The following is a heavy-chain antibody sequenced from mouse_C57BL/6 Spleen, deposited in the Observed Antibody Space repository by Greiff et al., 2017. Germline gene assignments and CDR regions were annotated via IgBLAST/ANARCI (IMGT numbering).Heavy chain of an antibody. CDR2: IYPGSGNT. CDR1: GYTFTDYY. Sequence: VQGVESGAELVRPGASVKLSCKASGYTFTDYYINWVKQRPGQGLEWIARIYPGSGNTYYNEKFKGKATLTAEKSSSTAYMQLSSLTSEDSAVYFCARRIYYYGSSYDYWGQGTTLTVSS. D-gene: IGHD1-1*01. J-gene: IGHJ2*01. CDR3: ARRIYYYGSSYDY. V-gene: IGHV1-76*01.